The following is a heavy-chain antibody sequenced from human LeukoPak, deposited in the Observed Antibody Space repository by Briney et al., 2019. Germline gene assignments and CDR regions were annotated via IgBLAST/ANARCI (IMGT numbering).Heavy chain of an antibody. Sequence: GGSLRLSCAASGFTFSSYAMSRVRQAPGKGLEWVSGISGSGGTTYYADSVKGRFTISRDNSKNTLYPQMNSLRAEDTAVYYCAKGLSGYPIDYWGQGTLVTVSS. CDR2: ISGSGGTT. D-gene: IGHD3-22*01. CDR3: AKGLSGYPIDY. J-gene: IGHJ4*02. CDR1: GFTFSSYA. V-gene: IGHV3-23*01.